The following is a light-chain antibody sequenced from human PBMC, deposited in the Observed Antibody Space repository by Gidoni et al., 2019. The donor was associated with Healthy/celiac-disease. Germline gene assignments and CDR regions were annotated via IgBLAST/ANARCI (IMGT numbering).Light chain of an antibody. CDR3: QQRSNWPLT. V-gene: IGKV3-11*01. CDR2: DAS. Sequence: EIVLPQSPATLSLSPGERATLSCSASQSVSSYLAWYQQKPGQAPRLLIYDASNRATGIPARFSGSGSGTDFTLTISSLEPEDFAVYYCQQRSNWPLTFGGXTKVEIK. CDR1: QSVSSY. J-gene: IGKJ4*01.